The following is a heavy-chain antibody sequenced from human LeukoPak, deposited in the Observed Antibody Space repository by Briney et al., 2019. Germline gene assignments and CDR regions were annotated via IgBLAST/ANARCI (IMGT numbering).Heavy chain of an antibody. CDR2: INHSGST. Sequence: PSETLSLTCGVYGGSFSGYYWNWIRQPPGKGLEWIGEINHSGSTNYNPSLKSRVTISVDTSKNQFSLKLSSVTAADTAVYYCARGPFRYSNNFDYWGQGTLVTVSS. CDR1: GGSFSGYY. J-gene: IGHJ4*02. V-gene: IGHV4-34*01. CDR3: ARGPFRYSNNFDY. D-gene: IGHD1-1*01.